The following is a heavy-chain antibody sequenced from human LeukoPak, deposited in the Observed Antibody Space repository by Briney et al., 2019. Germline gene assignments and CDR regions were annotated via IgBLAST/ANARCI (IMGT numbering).Heavy chain of an antibody. D-gene: IGHD2-21*02. Sequence: GESLKISCKGSGYSFTSYWIGWVRPMPGKGLEWMGIIYPGDSDTRYSPSFQGQVTISADKSISTAYLQWSSLKASDTAMYYCARGRYCGGDCSSYYYYGMDVWGQGTTVTVSS. J-gene: IGHJ6*02. CDR3: ARGRYCGGDCSSYYYYGMDV. CDR2: IYPGDSDT. CDR1: GYSFTSYW. V-gene: IGHV5-51*01.